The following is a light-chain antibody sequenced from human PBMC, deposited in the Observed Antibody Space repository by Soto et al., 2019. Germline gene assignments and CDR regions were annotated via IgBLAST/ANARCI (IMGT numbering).Light chain of an antibody. CDR2: AVS. Sequence: DIQLIQSPSSLSASVGDRVTITCHTSQRVSSYLNWYQQKPGKAPKLLINAVSTLHSGVPSRFSGSGSETDFTLTISSLQHEDSGTYYCQQSYTTPPWTFGQGTKVEI. J-gene: IGKJ1*01. V-gene: IGKV1-39*01. CDR3: QQSYTTPPWT. CDR1: QRVSSY.